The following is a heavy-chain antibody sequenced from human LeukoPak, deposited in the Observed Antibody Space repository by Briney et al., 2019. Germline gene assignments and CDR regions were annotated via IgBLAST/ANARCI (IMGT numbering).Heavy chain of an antibody. D-gene: IGHD3-22*01. V-gene: IGHV3-30*03. CDR2: ISYDGSNK. Sequence: GRSLRLSCAASGFTFSSYGMHWVRQAPGKGLEWVAVISYDGSNKYYADSVKGRFTISRDNSKNTLYLQMNSLRAEDTAVYYCATPTDDSSSPGGYWGQGTLVTVSS. J-gene: IGHJ4*02. CDR1: GFTFSSYG. CDR3: ATPTDDSSSPGGY.